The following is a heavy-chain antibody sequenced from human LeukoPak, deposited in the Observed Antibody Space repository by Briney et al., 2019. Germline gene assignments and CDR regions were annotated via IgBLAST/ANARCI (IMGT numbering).Heavy chain of an antibody. Sequence: VGSLRLSCAASGFTFSTYSMSWVRQAPGKGLEWVSTITAGGGNKDYADSVKGRFTISRDNAKNSLYLQMNSLRAEDTAVYYCARAQSGLLWFGEHGMDVWGQGTTVTVSS. CDR3: ARAQSGLLWFGEHGMDV. D-gene: IGHD3-10*01. V-gene: IGHV3-23*01. CDR2: ITAGGGNK. CDR1: GFTFSTYS. J-gene: IGHJ6*02.